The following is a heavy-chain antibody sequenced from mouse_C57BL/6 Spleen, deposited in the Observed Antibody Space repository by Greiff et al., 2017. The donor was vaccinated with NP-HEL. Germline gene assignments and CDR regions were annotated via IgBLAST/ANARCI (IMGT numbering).Heavy chain of an antibody. Sequence: QVQLQQSGAELVRPGASVTLSCKASGYTFTDYEMHWVKQTPGRGLEWIGAIDPETGGTAYNQKFKGKAILTADKSSSTAYMELRSLTSEDSAVYYCTRGEVYAMDYWGQGTSVTVSS. CDR3: TRGEVYAMDY. V-gene: IGHV1-15*01. CDR2: IDPETGGT. J-gene: IGHJ4*01. CDR1: GYTFTDYE.